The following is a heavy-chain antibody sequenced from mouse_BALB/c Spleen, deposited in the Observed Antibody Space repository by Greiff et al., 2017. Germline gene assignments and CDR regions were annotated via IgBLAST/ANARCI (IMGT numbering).Heavy chain of an antibody. V-gene: IGHV5-17*02. CDR3: ARSDDYDSAMDY. Sequence: EVKLVESGGGLVQPGGSRKLSCAASGFTFSSFGMHWVRQAPEKGLEWVAYISSGSSTIYYADTVKGRFTISRDNPKNTLFLQMTSLRSEDTAMYYCARSDDYDSAMDYWGQGTSVTVSS. CDR1: GFTFSSFG. D-gene: IGHD2-4*01. CDR2: ISSGSSTI. J-gene: IGHJ4*01.